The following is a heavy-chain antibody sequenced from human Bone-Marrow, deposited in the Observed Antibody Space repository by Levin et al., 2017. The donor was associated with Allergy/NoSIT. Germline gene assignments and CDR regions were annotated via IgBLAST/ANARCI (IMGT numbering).Heavy chain of an antibody. Sequence: LSLTCAASGLAFSSYEMNWVRQAPGKGLEWISYISISGSMIYYADSVKGRFTISRDNAKNSLYLQMNSLGAEDTALYYCVGARVGPLFDYWGQGTLVTVSS. CDR1: GLAFSSYE. J-gene: IGHJ4*02. V-gene: IGHV3-48*03. CDR3: VGARVGPLFDY. CDR2: ISISGSMI. D-gene: IGHD1-26*01.